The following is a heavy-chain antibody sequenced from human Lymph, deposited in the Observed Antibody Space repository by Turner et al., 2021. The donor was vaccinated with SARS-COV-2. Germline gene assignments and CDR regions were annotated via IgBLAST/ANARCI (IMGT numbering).Heavy chain of an antibody. V-gene: IGHV3-21*01. CDR1: GFPFCSYS. CDR3: ARGTYYYDSSVYSGTNWFDP. D-gene: IGHD3-22*01. J-gene: IGHJ5*02. Sequence: EVQLVESGGGLVKPGGSLRLSCAASGFPFCSYSMNWVRQAPGKGMEWVSSISSSSTYIYYADSLKGRFTISRDNAKNSLYLQMNSLRAEDTAVYYCARGTYYYDSSVYSGTNWFDPWGQGTLVTVSS. CDR2: ISSSSTYI.